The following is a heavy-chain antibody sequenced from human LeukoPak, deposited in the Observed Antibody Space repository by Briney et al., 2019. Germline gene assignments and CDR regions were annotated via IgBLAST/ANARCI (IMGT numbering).Heavy chain of an antibody. D-gene: IGHD6-19*01. V-gene: IGHV3-15*01. CDR3: TTDPTEYSSGGYWFDP. Sequence: GGSLRLSCAASGFTFSNSWMSWVRQAPGKGLEWVARIKSKTDGGTTDYAAHGKGRFTIARDKSKNTLYLQMNSLKTEDTAVYYCTTDPTEYSSGGYWFDPWGQGTLVTVSS. CDR2: IKSKTDGGTT. CDR1: GFTFSNSW. J-gene: IGHJ5*02.